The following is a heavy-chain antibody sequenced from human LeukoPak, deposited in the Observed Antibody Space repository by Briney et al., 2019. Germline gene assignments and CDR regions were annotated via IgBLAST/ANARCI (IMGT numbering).Heavy chain of an antibody. Sequence: PSETLSLTCTVSGYSISSGYYWGWIRQPPGKGLECIGSIYHSGSTSYNPSLTSQVTISVDTSKNQFSLKLSSVTAADTAVYFCARDAEIEYSSSSDYGGQGTLVTVSS. CDR1: GYSISSGYY. CDR2: IYHSGST. D-gene: IGHD6-6*01. V-gene: IGHV4-38-2*02. J-gene: IGHJ4*02. CDR3: ARDAEIEYSSSSDY.